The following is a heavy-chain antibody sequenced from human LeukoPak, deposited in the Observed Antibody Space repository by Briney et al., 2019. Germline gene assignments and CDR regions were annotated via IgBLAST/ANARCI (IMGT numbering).Heavy chain of an antibody. CDR3: ARTYGSGSGFDY. D-gene: IGHD3-10*01. Sequence: PSETLSLTCAVSGGSFSGYYWSWVRQPPGKGVEWIGEINHSGSTNYNPSLKSRVTISVDTSKNQFSLNLRSVTAADTAVYYCARTYGSGSGFDYRGQGTLVTVSS. CDR1: GGSFSGYY. J-gene: IGHJ4*02. CDR2: INHSGST. V-gene: IGHV4-34*01.